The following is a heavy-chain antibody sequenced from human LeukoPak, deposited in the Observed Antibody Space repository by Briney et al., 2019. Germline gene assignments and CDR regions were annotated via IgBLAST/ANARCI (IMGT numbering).Heavy chain of an antibody. CDR1: GGSISSGGYY. CDR3: ARSDYDTFDY. V-gene: IGHV4-31*02. Sequence: SETLSLTCTVSGGSISSGGYYWSCIRQHPGKGLEWIGYIYYSRSTYYNPSLKSRVTISVDTSKNQFSLKLSSVTAADTAVYYCARSDYDTFDYWGQGTLVTVSS. CDR2: IYYSRST. J-gene: IGHJ4*02. D-gene: IGHD5-12*01.